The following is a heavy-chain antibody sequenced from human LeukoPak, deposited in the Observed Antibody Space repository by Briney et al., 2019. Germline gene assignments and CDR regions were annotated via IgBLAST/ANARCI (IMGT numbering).Heavy chain of an antibody. CDR1: GGSISSSSYY. CDR2: IYYSGST. V-gene: IGHV4-39*07. Sequence: SETLSLTCTVSGGSISSSSYYWGWIRQPPGKGLEWIGSIYYSGSTYYNPSLKSRVTISVDTSKNQFSLKLSSVTAADTAGYYCARGALSWFGELFPLVFDYWGQGTLVTVSS. J-gene: IGHJ4*02. CDR3: ARGALSWFGELFPLVFDY. D-gene: IGHD3-10*01.